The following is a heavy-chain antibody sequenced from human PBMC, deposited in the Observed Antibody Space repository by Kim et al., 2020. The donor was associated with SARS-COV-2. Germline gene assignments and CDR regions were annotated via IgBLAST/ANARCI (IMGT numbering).Heavy chain of an antibody. V-gene: IGHV3-23*01. D-gene: IGHD1-26*01. J-gene: IGHJ4*02. CDR2: T. CDR3: AKAPARGSIFEH. Sequence: TVHADSVKCRFTISRDDSENTVYLTMNSLGADDTAVYFCAKAPARGSIFEHWGQGTLVSVSS.